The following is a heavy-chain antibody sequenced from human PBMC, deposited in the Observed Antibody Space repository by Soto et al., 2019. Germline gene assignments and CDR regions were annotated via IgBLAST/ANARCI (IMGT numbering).Heavy chain of an antibody. D-gene: IGHD3-16*01. J-gene: IGHJ4*02. V-gene: IGHV4-59*01. CDR2: IYYSGST. CDR1: GGSISSYY. CDR3: ARGRTGDPTFFDS. Sequence: PSETLSLTCTVSGGSISSYYWSWIRQPPGKGLEWIGYIYYSGSTDYNPSLKSRVTISLDTSKNQFSLKLTSVTAADTAVYYCARGRTGDPTFFDSWGQGTLVTVSS.